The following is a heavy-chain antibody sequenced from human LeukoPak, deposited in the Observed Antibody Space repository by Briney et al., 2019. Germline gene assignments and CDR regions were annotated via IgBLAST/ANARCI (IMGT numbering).Heavy chain of an antibody. Sequence: PGGSLRLSCAASGFTFSTYSMNWVRQAPGKGLEWVSFISSRSNYIFYADSVKGRFTISRDNAKNSLYLQMNSLRTEDTAVYYCTRGIAVAGFDYWGQGTLVTVSS. CDR1: GFTFSTYS. D-gene: IGHD6-19*01. J-gene: IGHJ4*02. CDR2: ISSRSNYI. V-gene: IGHV3-21*01. CDR3: TRGIAVAGFDY.